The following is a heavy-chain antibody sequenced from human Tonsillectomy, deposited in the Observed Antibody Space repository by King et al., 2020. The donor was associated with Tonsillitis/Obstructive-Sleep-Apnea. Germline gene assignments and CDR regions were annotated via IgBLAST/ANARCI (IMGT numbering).Heavy chain of an antibody. V-gene: IGHV4-39*07. CDR2: IYYSGRT. CDR3: AXXXXLYDSSGYXXYXXFDL. D-gene: IGHD3-22*01. Sequence: QLQESGPRLVKPSETLALTCTVSGGSISSSSYYWGWIRQPPGKGLEWIGSIYYSGRTYYNPSLKSRVTMSVDTSQNQFSLKLTSVIAADRAVYYWAXXXXLYDSSGYXXYXXFDLXGXGTLXTXXX. J-gene: IGHJ2*01. CDR1: GGSISSSSYY.